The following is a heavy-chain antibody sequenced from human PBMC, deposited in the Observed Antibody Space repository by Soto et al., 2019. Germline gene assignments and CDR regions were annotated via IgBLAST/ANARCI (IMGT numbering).Heavy chain of an antibody. CDR2: IFYSGNT. Sequence: NPSETLSLTCTVSGVSISSSTYYWGWIRQPPGKGLEWIGSIFYSGNTYYNASLKSRVTISVDTSKNQFSLKLSSVTAADTAVYYFATQIIAAAGSYYFDYWGQGTLVTVSS. D-gene: IGHD6-13*01. CDR3: ATQIIAAAGSYYFDY. CDR1: GVSISSSTYY. V-gene: IGHV4-39*01. J-gene: IGHJ4*02.